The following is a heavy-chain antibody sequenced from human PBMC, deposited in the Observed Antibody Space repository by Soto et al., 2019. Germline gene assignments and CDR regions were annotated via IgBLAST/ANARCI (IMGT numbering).Heavy chain of an antibody. CDR2: VHDSWGP. CDR3: XXXXXXALHGLVDV. CDR1: GGSISSYY. J-gene: IGHJ6*02. V-gene: IGHV4-59*03. D-gene: IGHD1-26*01. Sequence: QVPLQESGPGLVKPSETLSLSCTVSGGSISSYYWSWIRQTPGKGLEWIGYVHDSWGPNYNPSLKSRVAISLDTSKSQFSLKLTSVTXXXXXXXXXXXXXXXALHGLVDVWGQGTTVTVSS.